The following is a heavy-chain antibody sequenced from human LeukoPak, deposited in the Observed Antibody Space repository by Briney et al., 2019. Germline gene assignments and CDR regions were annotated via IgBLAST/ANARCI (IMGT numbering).Heavy chain of an antibody. CDR3: AREGLHLSPPHYYFDY. D-gene: IGHD3-16*02. V-gene: IGHV3-53*01. CDR1: GFTVSSNY. Sequence: PGGSLRLSCAASGFTVSSNYMSWVRQAPGKGLEWVSVIYSGGSTYYADSMKGRFTISRDNSKNTLFLQMNSLRAEDTAVYYCAREGLHLSPPHYYFDYWGQGTLVTVSS. J-gene: IGHJ4*02. CDR2: IYSGGST.